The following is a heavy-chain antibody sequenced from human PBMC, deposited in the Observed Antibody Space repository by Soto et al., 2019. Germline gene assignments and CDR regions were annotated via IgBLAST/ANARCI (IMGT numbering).Heavy chain of an antibody. D-gene: IGHD1-1*01. CDR3: LASGTASS. CDR2: IKPDGSAK. CDR1: GFTSSNHW. Sequence: EVQLVESGGGLVQPGGSLRLSCAASGFTSSNHWMNWVRQAPGKGLEWVANIKPDGSAKYYADSVRGRFTISRDNAKNSVNLRMDSLRAEDTALYYCLASGTASSWGQGTLVTVSS. J-gene: IGHJ5*02. V-gene: IGHV3-7*01.